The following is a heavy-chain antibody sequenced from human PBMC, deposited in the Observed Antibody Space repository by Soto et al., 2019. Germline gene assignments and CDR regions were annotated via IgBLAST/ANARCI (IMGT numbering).Heavy chain of an antibody. Sequence: ASVKVSCKASGYTFTSYGISWVRQAPGQGLEWMGWISAYNGNTNYAQKLQGRVTMTTDTSTSTAYMELRSLRSDDTAVYYCARADFGYCSSTSCYRRGNYYYGMDVWGQGTTVTSP. CDR2: ISAYNGNT. J-gene: IGHJ6*02. CDR3: ARADFGYCSSTSCYRRGNYYYGMDV. V-gene: IGHV1-18*04. CDR1: GYTFTSYG. D-gene: IGHD2-2*02.